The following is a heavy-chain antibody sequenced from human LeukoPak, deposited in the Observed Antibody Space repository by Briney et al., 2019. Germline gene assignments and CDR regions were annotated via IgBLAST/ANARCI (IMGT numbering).Heavy chain of an antibody. CDR3: ARAGSGRSPDWFDP. J-gene: IGHJ5*02. V-gene: IGHV3-21*06. D-gene: IGHD1-26*01. Sequence: PGGSLRLSCAASGFSFSDYNMNWVRQAPGKALEWVSSITSTGTYIFYGDSVKGRFTISRDNAKNSLYLQMNSLRAEDTAVYYCARAGSGRSPDWFDPWGQGTLVTVSS. CDR2: ITSTGTYI. CDR1: GFSFSDYN.